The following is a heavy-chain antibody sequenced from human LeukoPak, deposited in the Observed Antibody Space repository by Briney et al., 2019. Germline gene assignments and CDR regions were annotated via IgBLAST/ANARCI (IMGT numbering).Heavy chain of an antibody. Sequence: PSETLSLTCTVSGGSISSSSYYWGWIRQPPGKGLEWIGSIYYSGSTYYNPSLKSRVTISVDTSKNQFSLKLSSVTAADTAVYYCAREGRCYYYYMDVWGKGTTVTVSS. J-gene: IGHJ6*03. V-gene: IGHV4-39*02. CDR2: IYYSGST. CDR3: AREGRCYYYYMDV. CDR1: GGSISSSSYY. D-gene: IGHD4-17*01.